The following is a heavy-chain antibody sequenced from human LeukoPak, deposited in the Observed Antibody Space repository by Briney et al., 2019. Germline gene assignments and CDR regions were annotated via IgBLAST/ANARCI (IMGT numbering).Heavy chain of an antibody. CDR2: IYTSGST. V-gene: IGHV4-61*02. J-gene: IGHJ5*02. CDR1: GGSISSGGYY. Sequence: PSETLSLTCTVSGGSISSGGYYWSWIRQPAGKGLEWIGRIYTSGSTNYNPSPKSRVTISVDTSKSQFSLKLSSVTAADTAVYFCARGVYCSSTSCYTPEWFDPWGQGTLVTVSS. D-gene: IGHD2-2*02. CDR3: ARGVYCSSTSCYTPEWFDP.